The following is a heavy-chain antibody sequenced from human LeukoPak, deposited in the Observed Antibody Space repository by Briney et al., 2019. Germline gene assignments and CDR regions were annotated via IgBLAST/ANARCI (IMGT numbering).Heavy chain of an antibody. D-gene: IGHD5-24*01. Sequence: GGSLRLSCTGSGFTFSSYVMNWVRQAPGKGLEWVSTLSEGGTTSYYADSVKGRFTVYRDNSQNTLYLEMNSLRAEDTAIYYCAKDRNAWPTNFDSWGQGTLVTVSA. CDR3: AKDRNAWPTNFDS. J-gene: IGHJ4*02. V-gene: IGHV3-23*01. CDR1: GFTFSSYV. CDR2: LSEGGTTS.